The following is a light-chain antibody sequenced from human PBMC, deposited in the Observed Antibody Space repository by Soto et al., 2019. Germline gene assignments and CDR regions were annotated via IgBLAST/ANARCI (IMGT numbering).Light chain of an antibody. Sequence: DIQMTQSPSSLSASVGARVTITCRASQSISSYLNWYQQKPGKAPKLLIYAASSLQSGVPSRFSGSGSGTDFTRTISSLQPEDFATYYCQQSYSTPNTFGQGTKLEIK. J-gene: IGKJ2*01. CDR2: AAS. CDR3: QQSYSTPNT. CDR1: QSISSY. V-gene: IGKV1-39*01.